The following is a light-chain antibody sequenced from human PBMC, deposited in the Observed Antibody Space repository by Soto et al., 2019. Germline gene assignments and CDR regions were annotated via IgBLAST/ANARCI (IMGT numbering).Light chain of an antibody. V-gene: IGKV3D-20*02. CDR2: GAS. J-gene: IGKJ3*01. Sequence: EIVLTQSPGTLSLSPGERATLSCRASQSVSSSYLAWYQQKPGQAPRLLIYGASSRATGIPDRFSGSGSGTDFTLTISRLEPEDFALYYCQQRSSWPFTFGPGTRVDVK. CDR1: QSVSSSY. CDR3: QQRSSWPFT.